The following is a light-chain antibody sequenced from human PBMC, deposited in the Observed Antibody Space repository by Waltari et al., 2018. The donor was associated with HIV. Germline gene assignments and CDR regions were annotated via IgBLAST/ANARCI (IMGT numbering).Light chain of an antibody. Sequence: QSALTQPASVSGSPGQSITISCTGTSSDVGGYNYVSWYQQHPAKAPKLMIFAVSNRPPGFANRFSVSKSGDTASLTISGLQAEDEADYYCSSYTGTCTHVVIGGGTKLTVL. CDR1: SSDVGGYNY. J-gene: IGLJ2*01. V-gene: IGLV2-14*01. CDR3: SSYTGTCTHVV. CDR2: AVS.